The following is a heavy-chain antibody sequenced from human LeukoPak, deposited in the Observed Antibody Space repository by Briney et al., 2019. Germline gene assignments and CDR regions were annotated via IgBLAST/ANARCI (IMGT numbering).Heavy chain of an antibody. CDR3: AKGRCSGWVWSYFDY. CDR1: GFTFSSYA. J-gene: IGHJ4*02. V-gene: IGHV3-23*01. CDR2: ISGSGGST. D-gene: IGHD6-19*01. Sequence: GGSLRLSRAASGFTFSSYAMSWVRQAPGKGLEWVSAISGSGGSTYYADSVKGRFTISRDNSKNTLYLQMNSLRAEDTAVYYCAKGRCSGWVWSYFDYWGQGTLVTVSS.